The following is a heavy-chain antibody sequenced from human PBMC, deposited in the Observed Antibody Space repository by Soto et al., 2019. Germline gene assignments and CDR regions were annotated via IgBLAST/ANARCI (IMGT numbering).Heavy chain of an antibody. CDR3: ARGASNSTGWYIWFDP. CDR1: GFTFSSYA. Sequence: EVKLLDSGGGLVQTGGSLRLSCAASGFTFSSYAMGWVRQAPGKGLDWVSVISGSGGITYSADSVKGRFTISRDNSKNILYLQMNGLRAEDTAVYYCARGASNSTGWYIWFDPWGQGTLVTVSS. J-gene: IGHJ5*02. D-gene: IGHD6-19*01. V-gene: IGHV3-23*01. CDR2: ISGSGGIT.